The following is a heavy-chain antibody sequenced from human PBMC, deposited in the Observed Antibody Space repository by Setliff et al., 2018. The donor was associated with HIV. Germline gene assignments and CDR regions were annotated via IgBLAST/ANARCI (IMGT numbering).Heavy chain of an antibody. CDR1: NGSISRRSYY. D-gene: IGHD3-10*01. J-gene: IGHJ4*01. Sequence: SETLSLTCAVSNGSISRRSYYWGWIRQPPGKGPEWVGSSYYSGSTYYSPSLKSRVTISVDTSKRQFFLYLTSVTAADTAVYFCASTDNTGYKIDYWGQGALVTVSS. CDR3: ASTDNTGYKIDY. V-gene: IGHV4-39*01. CDR2: SYYSGST.